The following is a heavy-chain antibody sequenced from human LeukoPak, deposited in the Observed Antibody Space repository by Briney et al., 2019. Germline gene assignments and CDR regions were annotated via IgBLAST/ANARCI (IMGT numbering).Heavy chain of an antibody. D-gene: IGHD1-1*01. CDR2: ISSSGSTI. Sequence: PGGSLRLSCAASGFTFSSYSMNWARQAPGKGLEWVSYISSSGSTIYYADSVKGRFTISRDNARNSLYLQMNSLRAEDTAVYYCARVRTPMDWNDGRGDAFDIWGQGTMVTVSS. J-gene: IGHJ3*02. CDR1: GFTFSSYS. V-gene: IGHV3-48*04. CDR3: ARVRTPMDWNDGRGDAFDI.